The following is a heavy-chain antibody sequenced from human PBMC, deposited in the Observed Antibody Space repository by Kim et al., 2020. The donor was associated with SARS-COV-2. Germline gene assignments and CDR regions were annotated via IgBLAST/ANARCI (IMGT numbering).Heavy chain of an antibody. Sequence: SVKVSCKASGGTFSSYAISWVRQAPGQGLEWMGGIIPIFGTANYAQKFQGRVTITADESTSTAYMELSSLRSEDTAVYYCARPGGVPAAIDYYYYYGMDVWGQGTTVTVSS. CDR3: ARPGGVPAAIDYYYYYGMDV. V-gene: IGHV1-69*13. J-gene: IGHJ6*02. CDR1: GGTFSSYA. CDR2: IIPIFGTA. D-gene: IGHD2-2*01.